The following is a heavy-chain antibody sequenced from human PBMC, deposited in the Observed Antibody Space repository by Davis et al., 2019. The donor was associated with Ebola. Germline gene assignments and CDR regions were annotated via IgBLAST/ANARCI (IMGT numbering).Heavy chain of an antibody. CDR1: GFTFSSYS. CDR3: ARVFFGGSYPGDFDY. CDR2: ISSSSSTI. Sequence: GESLKISCAASGFTFSSYSMNWVRQAPGKGLEWVSYISSSSSTIYYADSVKGRFTISRDNAKNSLYLQMNSLRDEDTAVYYCARVFFGGSYPGDFDYWGQGTLVTVSS. V-gene: IGHV3-48*02. J-gene: IGHJ4*02. D-gene: IGHD1-26*01.